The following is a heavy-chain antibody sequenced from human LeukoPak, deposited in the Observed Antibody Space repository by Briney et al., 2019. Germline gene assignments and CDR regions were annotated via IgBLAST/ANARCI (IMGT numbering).Heavy chain of an antibody. V-gene: IGHV4-34*01. D-gene: IGHD3-10*01. CDR2: INHSGST. J-gene: IGHJ4*02. CDR1: GGSFSSYY. CDR3: ARGSRPRAYGSGSYPLYY. Sequence: SETLSLTCAVYGGSFSSYYWSWIRQPPGKGLEWIGEINHSGSTNYNPSLKSRVTISVDTSKNQFSLKLSSVTAADTAVYYCARGSRPRAYGSGSYPLYYWGQGTLVTVSS.